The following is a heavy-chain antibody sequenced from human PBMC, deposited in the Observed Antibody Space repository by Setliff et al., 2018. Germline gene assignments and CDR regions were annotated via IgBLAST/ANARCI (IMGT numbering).Heavy chain of an antibody. CDR3: ARDRGGATTRDL. Sequence: GGSLRLSCAASGVTFSHFWMGWVRQAPGKGLEWVANIKPDGTEEYYVDSVMGRFTISRDNAKNTLYLQMNTLRAEYTAVYYCARDRGGATTRDLWGQGTLVTVSS. V-gene: IGHV3-7*03. CDR2: IKPDGTEE. D-gene: IGHD1-26*01. CDR1: GVTFSHFW. J-gene: IGHJ5*02.